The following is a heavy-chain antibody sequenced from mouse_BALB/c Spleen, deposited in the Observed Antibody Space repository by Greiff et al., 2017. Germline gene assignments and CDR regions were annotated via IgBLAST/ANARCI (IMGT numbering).Heavy chain of an antibody. D-gene: IGHD1-1*01. J-gene: IGHJ3*01. CDR2: ISSGGSYT. CDR1: GFTFSSYT. Sequence: EVKVVESGGGLVKPGGSLKLSCAASGFTFSSYTMSWVRQTPEKRLEWVATISSGGSYTYYPDSVKGRFTISRDNAKNTLYLQMSSLKSEDTAMYYCTREGITTVVARPWFAYWGQGTLVTVSA. CDR3: TREGITTVVARPWFAY. V-gene: IGHV5-6-4*01.